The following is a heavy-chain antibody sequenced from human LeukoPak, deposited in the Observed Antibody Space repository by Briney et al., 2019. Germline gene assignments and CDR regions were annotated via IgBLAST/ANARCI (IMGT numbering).Heavy chain of an antibody. V-gene: IGHV3-15*01. CDR1: GFVFSSAL. D-gene: IGHD2-2*01. CDR2: IKNKTYGGTT. J-gene: IGHJ4*02. Sequence: PGGSLRLSCAASGFVFSSALMTWVRQAPGKGLEWVGHIKNKTYGGTTDYAAPVKGRFIISRDDSKKTLYLQMNRLRTEDTAVYYCARGLCTSTSCYQGPFDFWGQGMLVTVSS. CDR3: ARGLCTSTSCYQGPFDF.